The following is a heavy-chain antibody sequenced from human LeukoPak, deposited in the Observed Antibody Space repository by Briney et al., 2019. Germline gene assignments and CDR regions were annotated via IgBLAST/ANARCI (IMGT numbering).Heavy chain of an antibody. Sequence: GESLTLSCAASGYTFSDFSVNWVRQAPGKGLEWVSSISVRSNYRYYADSVRGRFTISRDDARDSLFLQMNSLRAEDTAVYFCVRLRRNSDRSGYYYYYDYWGQGTLVTVSS. CDR1: GYTFSDFS. J-gene: IGHJ4*02. D-gene: IGHD3-22*01. CDR2: ISVRSNYR. CDR3: VRLRRNSDRSGYYYYYDY. V-gene: IGHV3-21*01.